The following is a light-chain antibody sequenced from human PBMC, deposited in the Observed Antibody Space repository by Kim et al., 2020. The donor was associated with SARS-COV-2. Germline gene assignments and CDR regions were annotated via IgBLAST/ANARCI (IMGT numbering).Light chain of an antibody. Sequence: VTIPGTGSSSNIGTGYDVHWYQQLPGTAPKLLIYDNINRPSGVPDRFSGSKSGTSASLAITGLQAEDEADYYCQSYDSSLSGFVVFGGGTQLTVL. J-gene: IGLJ2*01. CDR3: QSYDSSLSGFVV. CDR2: DNI. CDR1: SSNIGTGYD. V-gene: IGLV1-40*01.